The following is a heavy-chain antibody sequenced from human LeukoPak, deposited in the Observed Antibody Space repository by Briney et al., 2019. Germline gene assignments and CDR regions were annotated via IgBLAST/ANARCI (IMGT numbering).Heavy chain of an antibody. Sequence: SETLSLTCTVSGGSISSSSYYWSWIRQPPGKGLEWIGEINHSGSTNYNPSLKSRVTISVDTSKSQFSLKLSSVTAADTAVYYCARGLDSFYYGMDVWGQGTTVTVSS. D-gene: IGHD1-1*01. CDR3: ARGLDSFYYGMDV. J-gene: IGHJ6*02. CDR1: GGSISSSSYY. CDR2: INHSGST. V-gene: IGHV4-39*07.